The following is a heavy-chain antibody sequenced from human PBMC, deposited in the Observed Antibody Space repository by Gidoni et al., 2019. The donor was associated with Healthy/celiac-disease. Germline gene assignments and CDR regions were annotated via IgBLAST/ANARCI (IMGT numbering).Heavy chain of an antibody. CDR2: INAGNGNT. D-gene: IGHD2-8*01. J-gene: IGHJ3*02. Sequence: QVQLVQSGAEVKKPGASVKVSCKASGYTFTSYAMHWVRQAPGQRLEWMGWINAGNGNTKYSQKFQGRVTITRDTSASTAYMELSSLRSEDTAVYYCARPGMADGAFDIWGQGTMVTVSS. CDR3: ARPGMADGAFDI. CDR1: GYTFTSYA. V-gene: IGHV1-3*01.